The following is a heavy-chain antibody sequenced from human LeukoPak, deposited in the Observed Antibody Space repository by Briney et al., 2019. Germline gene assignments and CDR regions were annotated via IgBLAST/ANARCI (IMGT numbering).Heavy chain of an antibody. Sequence: GGSLRLACAASGFTFSSYSMNWVRQAPGKGLEWISSNSSSSSYIYYADSVKGRFTISRDNAKNSLYLQMNSLRAEDTAVYYCARAHRATKDIVGPKYFDYWGQGTLVTVSS. J-gene: IGHJ4*02. CDR3: ARAHRATKDIVGPKYFDY. D-gene: IGHD2-15*01. V-gene: IGHV3-21*01. CDR1: GFTFSSYS. CDR2: NSSSSSYI.